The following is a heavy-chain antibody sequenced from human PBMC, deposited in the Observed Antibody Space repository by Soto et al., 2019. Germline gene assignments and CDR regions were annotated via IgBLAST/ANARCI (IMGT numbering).Heavy chain of an antibody. J-gene: IGHJ3*02. V-gene: IGHV3-9*01. Sequence: GGSLRLSCAASGFTFDDYAMHWVRQAPGKGLEWVSGISWNSGSIGYADSVKGRFTISRDNAKNSLYLQMNSLRAEDTALYYCAKDIYGSGSGYDLNAFDIWGQGTMVTVSS. CDR2: ISWNSGSI. CDR3: AKDIYGSGSGYDLNAFDI. CDR1: GFTFDDYA. D-gene: IGHD5-12*01.